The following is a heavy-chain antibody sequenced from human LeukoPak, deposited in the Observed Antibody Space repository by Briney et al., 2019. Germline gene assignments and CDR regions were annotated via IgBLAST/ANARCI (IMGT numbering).Heavy chain of an antibody. CDR3: AREEETGIDY. CDR1: GGTFSSYA. V-gene: IGHV1-18*01. CDR2: ISAYDGNT. Sequence: ASVKVSCKASGGTFSSYAISWVRQAPGQGLEWMGWISAYDGNTNYAQKLQGRVTMTTDTSTSTAYMELRSLRSDDTAVYYCAREEETGIDYWGQGTLVTVSS. J-gene: IGHJ4*02. D-gene: IGHD1-1*01.